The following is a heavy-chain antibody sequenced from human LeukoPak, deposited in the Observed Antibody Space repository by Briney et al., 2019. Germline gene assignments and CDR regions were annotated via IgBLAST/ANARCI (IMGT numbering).Heavy chain of an antibody. CDR1: GGSISSYY. CDR2: IYYSGST. Sequence: SETLSLTCTVSGGSISSYYWSWIRQPPGKGLEWIGYIYYSGSTNYNPSLKSRVTISVDTSKNQFSLMLSSVTAADTAVYYCARDLVPAAGGRWFDPWGQGTLVTVSS. J-gene: IGHJ5*02. D-gene: IGHD2-2*01. CDR3: ARDLVPAAGGRWFDP. V-gene: IGHV4-59*01.